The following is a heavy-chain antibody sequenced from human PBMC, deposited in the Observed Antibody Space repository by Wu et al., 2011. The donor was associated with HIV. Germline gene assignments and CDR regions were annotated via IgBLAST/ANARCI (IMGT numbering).Heavy chain of an antibody. J-gene: IGHJ5*02. Sequence: QVQLVQSGAEMKRPGSPVKVSCEASRGTFSSHGIDWVRQAPGQGLEWMGGIIPMFGTVKYAQKFEGRVTITADKSTDTAFMEVRSLRSEDTAVYYCAREAPYPAWGQGTLVTVSS. CDR3: AREAPYPA. D-gene: IGHD2-21*01. CDR2: IIPMFGTV. CDR1: RGTFSSHG. V-gene: IGHV1-69*14.